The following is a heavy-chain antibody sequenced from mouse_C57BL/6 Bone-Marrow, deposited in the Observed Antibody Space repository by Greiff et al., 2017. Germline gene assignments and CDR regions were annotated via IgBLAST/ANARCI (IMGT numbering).Heavy chain of an antibody. CDR1: GYSFTSYY. J-gene: IGHJ4*01. V-gene: IGHV1-66*01. D-gene: IGHD1-1*01. CDR3: ARCNYGYAMDY. Sequence: VQLQQSGPELVKPGASVKISCKASGYSFTSYYIHWVKQRPGQGLEWIGWIYPGSGNTKYNEKFKGKATLTADTSSSTAYMQLSSLTSEDSAVYYCARCNYGYAMDYWGQGTSVTVSS. CDR2: IYPGSGNT.